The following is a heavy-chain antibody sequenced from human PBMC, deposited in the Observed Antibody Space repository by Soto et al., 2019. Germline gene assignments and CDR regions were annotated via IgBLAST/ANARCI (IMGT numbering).Heavy chain of an antibody. J-gene: IGHJ4*02. CDR2: TYYRSKWYN. V-gene: IGHV6-1*01. CDR3: AREGRVGRQWLVLYYFDY. D-gene: IGHD6-19*01. CDR1: GDSVSSNSAA. Sequence: PSQTLSLTCAISGDSVSSNSAAWNWIRQSPSRGLEWLGRTYYRSKWYNDYAVSVKSRITINPDTSKNQFSLQLNSVTPEDTAVYYCAREGRVGRQWLVLYYFDYWGQGTLVTVSS.